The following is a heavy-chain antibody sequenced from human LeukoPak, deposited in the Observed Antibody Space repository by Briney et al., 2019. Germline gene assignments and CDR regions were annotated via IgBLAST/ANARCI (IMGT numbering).Heavy chain of an antibody. CDR3: AKNRGANYYNYYMDV. J-gene: IGHJ6*03. D-gene: IGHD4/OR15-4a*01. Sequence: GGSLRLSCAASGFTFSNYAMNWVRQAPGKGLEWVSAISGNGGSTYYADSVKGRFTVSRDNSKNTLYLQMSSLRAEDTAVYFCAKNRGANYYNYYMDVWGKGTTVTVSS. CDR2: ISGNGGST. V-gene: IGHV3-23*01. CDR1: GFTFSNYA.